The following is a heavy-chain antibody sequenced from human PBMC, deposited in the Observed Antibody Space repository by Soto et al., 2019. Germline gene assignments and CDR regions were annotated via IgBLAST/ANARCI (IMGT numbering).Heavy chain of an antibody. CDR1: GGTFSSYS. D-gene: IGHD3-22*01. CDR3: ARAVVLTFTRYYDMDV. V-gene: IGHV1-69*18. J-gene: IGHJ6*02. CDR2: LIPMFGTA. Sequence: QVQLVQSGAEVKTPGSSVKVSCKASGGTFSSYSINWVRQAPGQGLEWMGRLIPMFGTADYAQRFQGRVTFTADESSNTASMEVTNLTSDDTAGYYCARAVVLTFTRYYDMDVWGQGTTVTVSS.